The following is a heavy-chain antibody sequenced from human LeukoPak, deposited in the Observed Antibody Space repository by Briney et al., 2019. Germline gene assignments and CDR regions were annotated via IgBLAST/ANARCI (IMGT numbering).Heavy chain of an antibody. Sequence: GGSLRLSCAASGFIVSSNYMSWVRQAPGKGLEWVSVIYSGGTTYYADSVKGRFTISRDNSKNTLFLQMNSLRAEDTAVYYCTRLAAADDYFDYWGQGTLVTVSS. J-gene: IGHJ4*02. CDR3: TRLAAADDYFDY. CDR1: GFIVSSNY. V-gene: IGHV3-66*01. D-gene: IGHD6-13*01. CDR2: IYSGGTT.